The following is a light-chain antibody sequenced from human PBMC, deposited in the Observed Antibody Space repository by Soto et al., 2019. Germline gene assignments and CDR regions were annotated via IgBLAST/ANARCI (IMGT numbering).Light chain of an antibody. CDR3: QQYGGSPRT. Sequence: DIVMTQSPLFLPVTPGESASISCRSDQSLLHSNGYNYLDWFLQKPGQSPQLLIYLGSNRASGVPDRFSGSGFGTDFTLTISRLAPEDLAVYYCQQYGGSPRTFGQGTKVDIK. CDR2: LGS. J-gene: IGKJ1*01. V-gene: IGKV2-28*01. CDR1: QSLLHSNGYNY.